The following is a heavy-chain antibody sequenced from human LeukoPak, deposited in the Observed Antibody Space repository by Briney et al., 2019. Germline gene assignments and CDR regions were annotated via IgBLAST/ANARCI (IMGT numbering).Heavy chain of an antibody. J-gene: IGHJ6*03. V-gene: IGHV4-59*01. D-gene: IGHD2-2*01. Sequence: SETLSLTCTVSGGSIGTYYWSWIRQSPGKGLERIGYIYHSGSTKYNPSLKSRVTISVDTSKTQFSLKVTSVTAADTAVYYCARAPRDRGYCGATSCFEYMDVWGRGTTVTISS. CDR1: GGSIGTYY. CDR3: ARAPRDRGYCGATSCFEYMDV. CDR2: IYHSGST.